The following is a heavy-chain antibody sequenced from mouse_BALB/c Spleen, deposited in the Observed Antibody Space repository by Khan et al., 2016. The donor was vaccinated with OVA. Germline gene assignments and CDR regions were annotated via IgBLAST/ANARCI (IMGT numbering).Heavy chain of an antibody. CDR3: ARGRYRYPFAY. V-gene: IGHV3-2*02. CDR2: ISYNGST. CDR1: GYSITSDYA. D-gene: IGHD2-14*01. J-gene: IGHJ3*01. Sequence: VQLQQSGPGLVKPSQSLSLTCTVTGYSITSDYAWNWIRQFPGNKLEWMGYISYNGSTSYNPSLKSRISITRDTSKNQFFLQLNSVTTEDTATYYCARGRYRYPFAYWGQGTLVTVSA.